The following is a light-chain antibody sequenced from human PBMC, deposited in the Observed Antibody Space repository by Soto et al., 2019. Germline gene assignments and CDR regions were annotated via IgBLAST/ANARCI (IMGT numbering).Light chain of an antibody. CDR2: SNN. V-gene: IGLV1-44*01. Sequence: QSVLTQPPSASGTPGQRVTSSCSGSSSNIGSNTVNWYQQLPGTAPKLLIYSNNQRPSGVPDRFSGSKSGTSASLAISGLQSEDEADYYCAAWDDSLNGPGYVFGTGTKLTVL. J-gene: IGLJ1*01. CDR3: AAWDDSLNGPGYV. CDR1: SSNIGSNT.